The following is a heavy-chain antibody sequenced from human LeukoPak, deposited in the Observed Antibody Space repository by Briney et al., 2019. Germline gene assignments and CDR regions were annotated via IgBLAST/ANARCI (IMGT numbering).Heavy chain of an antibody. D-gene: IGHD3-3*01. Sequence: SETLSLTCAVYGGSFSGYYWSWIRQPPGKGLEWIGEINHSGSTNYNPSLKSRVTISVDTSKNQFSLKLSSVTAADTAVYYCARRGRFLEWLLVRSYFDYWGQGTLVTVSS. J-gene: IGHJ4*02. V-gene: IGHV4-34*01. CDR3: ARRGRFLEWLLVRSYFDY. CDR1: GGSFSGYY. CDR2: INHSGST.